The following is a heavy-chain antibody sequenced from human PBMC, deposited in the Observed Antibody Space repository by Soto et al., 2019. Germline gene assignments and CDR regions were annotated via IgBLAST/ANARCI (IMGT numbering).Heavy chain of an antibody. D-gene: IGHD5-12*01. J-gene: IGHJ4*02. Sequence: EVQLVESGGGLVQPGRSLRLSSAASGFTFDDYAMHWVRQAPGKGLEWVSGISWNSGSIGYADSVRGRFTISRDNAKKSLYLQINSLSAEDTPFDYCAKDIVATIHIFYFDYWGPGSLVTVSS. CDR1: GFTFDDYA. V-gene: IGHV3-9*01. CDR2: ISWNSGSI. CDR3: AKDIVATIHIFYFDY.